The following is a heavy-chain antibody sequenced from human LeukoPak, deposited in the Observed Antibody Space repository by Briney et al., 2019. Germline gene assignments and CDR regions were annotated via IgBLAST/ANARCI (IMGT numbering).Heavy chain of an antibody. CDR1: GGTFSSYA. J-gene: IGHJ4*02. Sequence: GASVKVSCKASGGTFSSYAISWVRQAPGQGLEWMGGIIPIFGTANYAQKFQGRVTITADESTSTAYMELSSLRSEDTAVYYCARDSCSSTSCPGYFDYWGQGTLVTVSS. CDR2: IIPIFGTA. V-gene: IGHV1-69*13. D-gene: IGHD2-2*01. CDR3: ARDSCSSTSCPGYFDY.